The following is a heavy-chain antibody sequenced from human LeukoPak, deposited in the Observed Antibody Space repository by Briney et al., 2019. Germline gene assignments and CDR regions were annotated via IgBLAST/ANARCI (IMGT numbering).Heavy chain of an antibody. CDR3: ARGLRYYDFWSGSRPPYWFDP. J-gene: IGHJ5*02. CDR1: GYTFTSYD. CDR2: MNPNSGNT. D-gene: IGHD3-3*01. V-gene: IGHV1-8*01. Sequence: ASVKVSCKASGYTFTSYDINWGRQATGQGLEWMGWMNPNSGNTGYAQKFQGRVTMTRNTSISTAYMELSSLRSEDTAVYYCARGLRYYDFWSGSRPPYWFDPWGQGTLVTVSS.